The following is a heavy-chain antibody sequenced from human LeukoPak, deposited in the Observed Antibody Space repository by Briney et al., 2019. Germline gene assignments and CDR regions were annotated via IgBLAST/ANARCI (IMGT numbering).Heavy chain of an antibody. CDR1: GFTFSTYA. D-gene: IGHD3-3*01. Sequence: GGSLRLSCAASGFTFSTYAMGWVRQAPGKGLEWVSGISGGGGSTYYADSVRGRFTISRDNSKNTLYLQMNSLRAEDTAVYYCAKTTIFGVVIFAPTPDFDYWGQGTLVTVSS. CDR2: ISGGGGST. V-gene: IGHV3-23*01. CDR3: AKTTIFGVVIFAPTPDFDY. J-gene: IGHJ4*02.